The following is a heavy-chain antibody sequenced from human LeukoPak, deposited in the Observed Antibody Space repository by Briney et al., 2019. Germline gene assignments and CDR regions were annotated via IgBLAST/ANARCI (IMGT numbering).Heavy chain of an antibody. D-gene: IGHD1-26*01. CDR2: IYSSCST. Sequence: SETLSLTCSVSGVSISSGSNYWGWIRQPPGKKLEWIGSIYSSCSTYYNPSLKSRAIILIDTSKNHFSLTLSSVTAADTAVYYCARSDGYGLVGIWGQGTMVTVSS. V-gene: IGHV4-39*07. CDR3: ARSDGYGLVGI. J-gene: IGHJ3*02. CDR1: GVSISSGSNY.